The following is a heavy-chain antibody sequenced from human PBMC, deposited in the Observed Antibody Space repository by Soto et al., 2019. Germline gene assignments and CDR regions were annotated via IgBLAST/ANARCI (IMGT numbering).Heavy chain of an antibody. J-gene: IGHJ1*01. CDR2: ISAYNGNT. V-gene: IGHV1-18*01. CDR3: ARVVLGYCSSTSCYAREYFQH. D-gene: IGHD2-2*01. Sequence: QVQLVQSGAEVKKPGASVKVSCKASGYTFTSYGISWVRQAPGQGLEWMGWISAYNGNTNYAQKLQGRVTMTTDTPKSTAYMELRSLRSDDTAGYYCARVVLGYCSSTSCYAREYFQHWGQGTLVTVSS. CDR1: GYTFTSYG.